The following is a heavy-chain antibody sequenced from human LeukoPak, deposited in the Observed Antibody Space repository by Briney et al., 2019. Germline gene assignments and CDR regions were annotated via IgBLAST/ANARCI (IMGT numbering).Heavy chain of an antibody. J-gene: IGHJ3*02. D-gene: IGHD2-2*01. CDR3: ARGFPVVVPAAMGDAFDI. CDR1: GGSISSYY. CDR2: IYYSGST. Sequence: SETLSLTCTVSGGSISSYYWSWIRQPPGKGLEWIGYIYYSGSTNYNPSLKSRVTISVDTSKNQFSLKLSSVTAADTAVYYCARGFPVVVPAAMGDAFDIWGQGTMVTVSS. V-gene: IGHV4-59*01.